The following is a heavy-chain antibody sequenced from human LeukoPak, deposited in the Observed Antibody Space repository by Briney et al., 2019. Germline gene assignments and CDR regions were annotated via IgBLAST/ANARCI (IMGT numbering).Heavy chain of an antibody. V-gene: IGHV4-34*01. J-gene: IGHJ4*02. Sequence: PSETLSPTCAVYGGSFSGYYWSWIRQPPGKGLEWIGEINHSGSTNYNPSLKSRVTISVDTSKNQFSLKLSSVTAADTAVYYCARGGLRRQWLTKGIDYWGQGTLVTVSS. CDR1: GGSFSGYY. D-gene: IGHD6-19*01. CDR2: INHSGST. CDR3: ARGGLRRQWLTKGIDY.